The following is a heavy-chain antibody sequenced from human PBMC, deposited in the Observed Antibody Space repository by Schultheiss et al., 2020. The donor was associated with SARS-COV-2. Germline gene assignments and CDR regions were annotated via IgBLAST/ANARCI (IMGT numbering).Heavy chain of an antibody. Sequence: GESLKISCAASGFTFSSYAMHWVRQAPGKGLEWVAVISYDGSNKDYADSVKGRFTISRDNFKNTLYLQMNSLRAEDTAVYYCARGYSSSWYWGNFDYWGQGALVTVSS. V-gene: IGHV3-30-3*01. CDR1: GFTFSSYA. J-gene: IGHJ4*02. CDR3: ARGYSSSWYWGNFDY. D-gene: IGHD6-13*01. CDR2: ISYDGSNK.